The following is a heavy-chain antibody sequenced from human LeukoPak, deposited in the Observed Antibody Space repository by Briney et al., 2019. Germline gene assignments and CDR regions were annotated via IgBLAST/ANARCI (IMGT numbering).Heavy chain of an antibody. Sequence: KPSETLSLTCNVSGDSITSGAFYWAWIRQSPGKGLEWIGNVYYSGSTQYNPSLRGRVSISMDKTKNQFSLNLNSVSVTDTAIYYCARRDYAAWFDPWGQGTLVTVSP. J-gene: IGHJ5*02. CDR2: VYYSGST. D-gene: IGHD4/OR15-4a*01. CDR1: GDSITSGAFY. V-gene: IGHV4-39*01. CDR3: ARRDYAAWFDP.